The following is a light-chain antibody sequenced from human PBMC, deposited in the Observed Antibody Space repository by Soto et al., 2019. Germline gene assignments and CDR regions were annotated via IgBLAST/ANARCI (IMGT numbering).Light chain of an antibody. CDR3: QQSFSTPPLT. CDR1: QSISTY. Sequence: DIQMTQSPYSLSASIGDIITITCRASQSISTYLNWYQQKPGKAPKLLIYGASTLQNGVPSRFSGRGSATDYTLTSSGLQPEDCATYYCQQSFSTPPLTFGGGTKVEMK. V-gene: IGKV1-39*01. CDR2: GAS. J-gene: IGKJ4*01.